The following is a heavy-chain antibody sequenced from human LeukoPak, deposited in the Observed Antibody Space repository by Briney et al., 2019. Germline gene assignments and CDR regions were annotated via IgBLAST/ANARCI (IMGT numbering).Heavy chain of an antibody. Sequence: SETLSLTCTVSGGSISSYYWSWIRQPPGKGLEWIGYIYYSGSTNYNPSLKSRVTISVDTSKNQFSLKLSSVTAADTAVYYCARHVQWLRFNYYGMDVWGKGTTVTVSS. CDR3: ARHVQWLRFNYYGMDV. CDR2: IYYSGST. CDR1: GGSISSYY. D-gene: IGHD5-12*01. V-gene: IGHV4-59*01. J-gene: IGHJ6*04.